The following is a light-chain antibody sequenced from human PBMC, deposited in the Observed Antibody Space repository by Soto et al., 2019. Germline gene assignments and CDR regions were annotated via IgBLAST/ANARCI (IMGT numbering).Light chain of an antibody. CDR3: QQGSSTPIT. CDR1: QSIFYESNNSSD. CDR2: SAF. Sequence: IVMTKSPASLTVYLGERATINCKSRQSIFYESNNSSDLAWYQQKPGEAPRLLGYSAFRRQSGVPARFNASGSGTDFTLSISRLEPEDFSTYYCQQGSSTPITFGLGTRLEI. V-gene: IGKV4-1*01. J-gene: IGKJ5*01.